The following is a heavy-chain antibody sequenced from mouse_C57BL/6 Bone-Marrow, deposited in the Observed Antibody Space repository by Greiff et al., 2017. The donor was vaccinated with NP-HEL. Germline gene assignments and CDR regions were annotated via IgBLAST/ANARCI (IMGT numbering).Heavy chain of an antibody. CDR2: IDPETGGT. V-gene: IGHV1-15*01. J-gene: IGHJ3*01. D-gene: IGHD1-1*01. Sequence: QVQLKESGAELVRPGASVTLSCKASGYTFTDYEMHWVKQTPVHGLEWIGAIDPETGGTAYNQKFKGKAILTADKSSSTAYMELRSLTSEDSAVYYCTRRGTTYGSSPWFAYWGQGTLVTVSA. CDR3: TRRGTTYGSSPWFAY. CDR1: GYTFTDYE.